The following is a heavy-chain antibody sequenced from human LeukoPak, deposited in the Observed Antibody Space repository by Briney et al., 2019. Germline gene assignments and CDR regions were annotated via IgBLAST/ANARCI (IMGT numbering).Heavy chain of an antibody. Sequence: PGGSLRLSCAASGFTFSSYAMHWVRQAPGKGLEWVAVISYDGSNKYYADSVKGRFTISRDNSKNTLYLQMNSLRAEDTAVYYCARDGSGYYDFWSGYCPYYFDYWGQGTLVTVSS. CDR2: ISYDGSNK. CDR3: ARDGSGYYDFWSGYCPYYFDY. D-gene: IGHD3-3*01. V-gene: IGHV3-30-3*01. CDR1: GFTFSSYA. J-gene: IGHJ4*02.